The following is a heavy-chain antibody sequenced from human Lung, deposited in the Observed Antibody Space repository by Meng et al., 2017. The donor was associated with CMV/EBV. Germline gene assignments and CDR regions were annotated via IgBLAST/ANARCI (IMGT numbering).Heavy chain of an antibody. CDR3: VTETGYNYDN. J-gene: IGHJ4*02. D-gene: IGHD5-24*01. CDR1: GCSISISSYY. Sequence: QLRGSGPGQVTPSETPSLPCSVFGCSISISSYYWGWIRQSPGKGLEWIGSIYFSGNTYYNPSLKSRVTMSVGTAQNKFSLTLRSVTAADTAVYYCVTETGYNYDNWGQGALVTVSS. CDR2: IYFSGNT. V-gene: IGHV4-39*07.